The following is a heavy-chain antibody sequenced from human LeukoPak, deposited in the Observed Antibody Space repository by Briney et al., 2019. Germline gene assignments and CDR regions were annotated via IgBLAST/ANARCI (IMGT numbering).Heavy chain of an antibody. J-gene: IGHJ4*02. CDR3: ARAGSRYDFWSGYFDY. D-gene: IGHD3-3*01. V-gene: IGHV4-59*01. CDR2: IYYSGST. CDR1: GGSISSYY. Sequence: SETLSLTCTVSGGSISSYYWSWIRQPPGKGLEWIGYIYYSGSTNYNPSLKGRVTISVDTSKNQFSLKLSSVTAADTAVYYCARAGSRYDFWSGYFDYWGQGTLVTVSS.